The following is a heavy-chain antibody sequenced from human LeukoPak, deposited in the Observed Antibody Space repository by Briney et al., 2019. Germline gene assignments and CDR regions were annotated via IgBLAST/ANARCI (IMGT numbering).Heavy chain of an antibody. CDR2: IIPIFGTA. J-gene: IGHJ6*02. CDR1: GFTFINYY. Sequence: SVKVSCKASGFTFINYYMHWVRQAPGQGLEWMGGIIPIFGTANYAQKFQGRVTITADESTSTAYVELSSLRSEDTAVYYCARDGDYYYYGMDVWGQGTTVTVSS. D-gene: IGHD3-16*01. V-gene: IGHV1-69*13. CDR3: ARDGDYYYYGMDV.